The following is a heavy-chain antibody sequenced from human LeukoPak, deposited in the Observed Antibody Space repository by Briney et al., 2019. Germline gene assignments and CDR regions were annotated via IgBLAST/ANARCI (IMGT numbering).Heavy chain of an antibody. CDR2: IFYSGPT. CDR3: ARRPYYSDGGGYF. Sequence: PSETLSLTCTVSGGSISSYYWSWIRQPPGKGLEWIGHIFYSGPTYYNPSLKSRVTISVDTSKNQFSLKLSSVTAADTAVYYCARRPYYSDGGGYFWGQGTLVTVSS. D-gene: IGHD3-22*01. CDR1: GGSISSYY. J-gene: IGHJ1*01. V-gene: IGHV4-59*05.